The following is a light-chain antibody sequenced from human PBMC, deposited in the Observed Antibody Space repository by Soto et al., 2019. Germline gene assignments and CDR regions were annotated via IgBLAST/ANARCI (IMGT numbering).Light chain of an antibody. CDR3: QTWGSGIVV. Sequence: QSVLTQSPSASASLGASVKLTCTLSSGHSNYAIAWNQQQSEKGPRYLMKLNSDGSHNKGDGIPDRFSGSSSGAERYLTISSLQSEDEADYYCQTWGSGIVVFGGGTQLTVL. CDR1: SGHSNYA. CDR2: LNSDGSH. J-gene: IGLJ2*01. V-gene: IGLV4-69*01.